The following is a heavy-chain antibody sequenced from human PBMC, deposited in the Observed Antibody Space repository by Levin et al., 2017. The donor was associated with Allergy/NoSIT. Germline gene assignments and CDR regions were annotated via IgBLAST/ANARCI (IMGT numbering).Heavy chain of an antibody. J-gene: IGHJ6*03. D-gene: IGHD6-13*01. CDR2: IYWDDDK. CDR1: GFSLSTTRVG. V-gene: IGHV2-5*02. Sequence: SGPTLVKPTQTLTLTCTFSGFSLSTTRVGVGWIRQPPGKALEWLALIYWDDDKRYSPSLKSRLTITKDTSKNQVVLTMTNMDPVDTATYYCAHSVSSWFQYYYYYYMDVWGKGTTVTVSS. CDR3: AHSVSSWFQYYYYYYMDV.